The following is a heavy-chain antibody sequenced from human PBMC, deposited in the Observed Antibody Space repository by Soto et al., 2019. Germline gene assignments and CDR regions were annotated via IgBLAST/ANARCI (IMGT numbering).Heavy chain of an antibody. CDR3: ARDRIRYSYGYYFDY. J-gene: IGHJ4*02. D-gene: IGHD5-18*01. CDR2: ISSSSSYT. CDR1: VFTFIDCY. V-gene: IGHV3-11*06. Sequence: WGSLRLACASSVFTFIDCYMSWVRQAPGKGLEWVSYISSSSSYTNYGDSVKGRFTISRDNAKNSLYLQMNSLRAEDTAVYYCARDRIRYSYGYYFDYWGQGTLVTVSS.